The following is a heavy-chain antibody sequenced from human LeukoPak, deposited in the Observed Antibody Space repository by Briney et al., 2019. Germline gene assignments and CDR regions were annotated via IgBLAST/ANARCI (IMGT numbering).Heavy chain of an antibody. CDR2: ISGSGGST. Sequence: GGSLRLSCAASGFTFSSYAMSWVRQAPGKGLEWVSAISGSGGSTYYADSVKGRFTISRDNSKNTLYLQMNSLRAEDTAVYYCAKAVVAATRMTFDYYYGVDVWGQGTTVTVSS. J-gene: IGHJ6*02. CDR3: AKAVVAATRMTFDYYYGVDV. D-gene: IGHD2-15*01. V-gene: IGHV3-23*01. CDR1: GFTFSSYA.